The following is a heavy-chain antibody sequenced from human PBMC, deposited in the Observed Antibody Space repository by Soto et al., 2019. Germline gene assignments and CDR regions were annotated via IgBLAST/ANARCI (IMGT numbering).Heavy chain of an antibody. CDR3: ASQVVPAAFDY. Sequence: PSETLSLTCTVSGGSISSYYWGWIRQPPGKGLEWIGSIYYSGSTYYNPSLKSRVTISVDTSKNQFSLKLSSVTAADTAVYYCASQVVPAAFDYWGQGTLVTVSS. J-gene: IGHJ4*02. D-gene: IGHD2-2*01. V-gene: IGHV4-39*01. CDR2: IYYSGST. CDR1: GGSISSYY.